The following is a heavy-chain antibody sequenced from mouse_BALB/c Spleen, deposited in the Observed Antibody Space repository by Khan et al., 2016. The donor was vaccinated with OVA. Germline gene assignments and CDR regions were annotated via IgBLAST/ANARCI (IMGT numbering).Heavy chain of an antibody. D-gene: IGHD1-2*01. CDR1: GFSLTGFG. CDR2: IWGDGST. CDR3: ARELRRGGFDY. Sequence: QVQLKDSGPGLVAPSQSLSITCTVSGFSLTGFGIHWIRQPPGKGLEWLGMIWGDGSTDYNSALKSRLSISNDNSKSQVFLKMNSLQTDDTARYYCARELRRGGFDYWGQGTLVTVSA. J-gene: IGHJ3*01. V-gene: IGHV2-6-7*01.